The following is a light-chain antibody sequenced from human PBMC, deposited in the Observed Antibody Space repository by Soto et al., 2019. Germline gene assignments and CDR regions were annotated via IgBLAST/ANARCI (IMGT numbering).Light chain of an antibody. J-gene: IGKJ2*01. CDR2: DAS. CDR3: QQYNRDPFT. Sequence: DIQMTQSPSTLSASVGDRVTITCRASQSISSWLAWYQQKPGKAPNLLIYDASSLKSGVPSRFSGSGSGTGFTLTISSLQPDDFVSYYCQQYNRDPFTFGQGTKVDIK. V-gene: IGKV1-5*01. CDR1: QSISSW.